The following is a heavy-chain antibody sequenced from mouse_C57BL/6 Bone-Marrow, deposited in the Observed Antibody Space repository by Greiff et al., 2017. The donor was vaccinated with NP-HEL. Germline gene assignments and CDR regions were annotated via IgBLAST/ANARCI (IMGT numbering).Heavy chain of an antibody. V-gene: IGHV1-81*01. CDR2: IYPRSGNT. J-gene: IGHJ2*01. Sequence: QVQLQQSGAELARPGASVKLSCKASGYTFTSYGISWVKQRTGQGLEWIGEIYPRSGNTYYNEKFKGKATLTADKSSSTAYMELRSLTSEDSAVYLCARDLFDYWGQGTTLTVSS. CDR1: GYTFTSYG. CDR3: ARDLFDY.